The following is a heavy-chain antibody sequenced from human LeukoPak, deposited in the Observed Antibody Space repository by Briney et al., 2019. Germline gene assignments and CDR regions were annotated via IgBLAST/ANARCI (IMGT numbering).Heavy chain of an antibody. CDR2: INPNSGGT. CDR3: AREAVPAAIRAFDI. Sequence: GASVKVSCKASGYTFTGYYMHWVRQAPGQGLEWMGWINPNSGGTNYAQEFQGRVTMTRDTSISTAYMELSRLRSDDTAVYYCAREAVPAAIRAFDIWGQGTMVTVSS. CDR1: GYTFTGYY. D-gene: IGHD2-2*01. V-gene: IGHV1-2*02. J-gene: IGHJ3*02.